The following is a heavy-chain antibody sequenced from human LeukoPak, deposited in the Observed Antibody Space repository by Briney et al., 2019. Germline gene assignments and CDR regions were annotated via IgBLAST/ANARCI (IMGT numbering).Heavy chain of an antibody. CDR1: GGSFTGHY. V-gene: IGHV4-34*01. J-gene: IGHJ2*01. D-gene: IGHD3-3*01. CDR3: ARGILEYYYSDL. Sequence: PSETLSLTCAVSGGSFTGHYWSWIRQAPGKGLEWIGEIHYRGSTTYKPSLRSRVTISRDTSANQFSLELSSVTAADTAVYYCARGILEYYYSDLWGLGTLVIVSS. CDR2: IHYRGST.